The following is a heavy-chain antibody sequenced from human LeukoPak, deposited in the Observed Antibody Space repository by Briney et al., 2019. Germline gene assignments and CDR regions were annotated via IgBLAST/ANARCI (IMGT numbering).Heavy chain of an antibody. D-gene: IGHD1-26*01. CDR3: AKGMSGSSPYNWFDP. Sequence: PGGSLRLSCAASGFTFSSYGMHWVRQAPGKGLEWVAFIRYDGSNKYYADSVKGRFTISRDNSKNTLYLQMNSLRAEDTAVYYCAKGMSGSSPYNWFDPWGQGTLVTVSS. J-gene: IGHJ5*02. CDR1: GFTFSSYG. CDR2: IRYDGSNK. V-gene: IGHV3-30*02.